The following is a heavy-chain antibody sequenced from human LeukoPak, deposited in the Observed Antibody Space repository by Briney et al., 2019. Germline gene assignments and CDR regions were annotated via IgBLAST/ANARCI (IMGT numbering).Heavy chain of an antibody. Sequence: SQTLSLTCTVSGGSISSGGYYWTWIRQPPGRGLEWIGYIYYSGSANYDPSLKSRVTISVDTSKNQFSLKLSSVTAADTAIYYCARGPPTVVTPYWYFDLWGRGTLVTVSS. J-gene: IGHJ2*01. CDR2: IYYSGSA. CDR1: GGSISSGGYY. D-gene: IGHD4-23*01. V-gene: IGHV4-61*08. CDR3: ARGPPTVVTPYWYFDL.